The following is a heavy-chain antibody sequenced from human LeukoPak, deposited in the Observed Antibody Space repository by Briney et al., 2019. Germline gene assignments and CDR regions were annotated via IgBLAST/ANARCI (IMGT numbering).Heavy chain of an antibody. CDR2: VNSDGFST. D-gene: IGHD2-21*01. CDR1: GFTFSRYW. Sequence: GGSLRLSCAAYGFTFSRYWMHWVRQAPGKGLVWVARVNSDGFSTTYADSVKGRFTISRDNTKNTLYLQMKRLRVEDTAVYYCTRYYGAWGQGTLVTVSS. V-gene: IGHV3-74*03. J-gene: IGHJ5*02. CDR3: TRYYGA.